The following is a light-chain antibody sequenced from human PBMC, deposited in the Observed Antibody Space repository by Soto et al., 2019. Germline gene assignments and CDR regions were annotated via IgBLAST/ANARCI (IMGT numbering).Light chain of an antibody. V-gene: IGKV3-20*01. CDR1: QSVSSSY. CDR2: CAS. Sequence: EIVLTQSPGTLSLSPGERATLSCRASQSVSSSYLSWYQQKPGQAPRLLIYCASSRATGIPARFSGSGAWTDFTLIISSSEHEDFAVYYWQQYGSSPPMYTFGQGTKLEIK. CDR3: QQYGSSPPMYT. J-gene: IGKJ2*01.